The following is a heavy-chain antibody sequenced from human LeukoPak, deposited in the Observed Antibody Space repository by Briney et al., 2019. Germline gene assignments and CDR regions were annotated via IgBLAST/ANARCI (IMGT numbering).Heavy chain of an antibody. Sequence: GGSLILSCATSGFIFSSYWMCWVRQAPGKGLEWVANIKSDGSEEYYGDSVKGRFTISRDNAKNSLYLQMNSLRVEDTAVYYCTRGDLWLGHWGQGSLVTVSS. V-gene: IGHV3-7*01. D-gene: IGHD3-10*01. CDR1: GFIFSSYW. CDR3: TRGDLWLGH. CDR2: IKSDGSEE. J-gene: IGHJ4*02.